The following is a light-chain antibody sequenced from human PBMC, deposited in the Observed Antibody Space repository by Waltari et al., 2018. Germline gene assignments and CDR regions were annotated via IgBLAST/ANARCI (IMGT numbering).Light chain of an antibody. V-gene: IGLV2-14*03. CDR3: SSYRKSSTAGGV. CDR2: DVT. Sequence: QSALTQPASVSGSPGQSITLSCTGTSSYVGGYTSVSWYQQHPGKAPKLMIYDVTNRASGVSSRFTGSKSGNTASLTISGLQTDDEADYYCSSYRKSSTAGGVFGTGTKVTVL. J-gene: IGLJ1*01. CDR1: SSYVGGYTS.